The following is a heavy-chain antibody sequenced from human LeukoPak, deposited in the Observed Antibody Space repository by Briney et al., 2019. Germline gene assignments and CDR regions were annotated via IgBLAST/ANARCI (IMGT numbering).Heavy chain of an antibody. Sequence: ASVKVSCKVSGYTLTELSMHWVRQAPGKGLEWMGGFDPEDGETIYAQKFQGRVTMTEDTSTDTAYMELSSLRSEDTAVYYCATGFNSGWYGSYYYYYYMDVWGKGTTVTVSS. D-gene: IGHD6-19*01. CDR3: ATGFNSGWYGSYYYYYYMDV. CDR1: GYTLTELS. J-gene: IGHJ6*03. V-gene: IGHV1-24*01. CDR2: FDPEDGET.